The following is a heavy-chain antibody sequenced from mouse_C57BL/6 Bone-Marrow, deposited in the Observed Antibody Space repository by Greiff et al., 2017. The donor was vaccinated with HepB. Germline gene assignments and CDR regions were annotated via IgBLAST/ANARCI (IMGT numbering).Heavy chain of an antibody. Sequence: EVKLVESGGGLVQPKGSLKLSCAASGFSFNTYAMNWVRQAPGKGLEWVARIRSKSNNYATYYADSVKDRFTISRDDSESMLYLQMNNLKTEDTAMYYCVRLLRTGWYFDVWGTGTTVTVSS. CDR2: IRSKSNNYAT. D-gene: IGHD4-1*01. CDR1: GFSFNTYA. CDR3: VRLLRTGWYFDV. J-gene: IGHJ1*03. V-gene: IGHV10-1*01.